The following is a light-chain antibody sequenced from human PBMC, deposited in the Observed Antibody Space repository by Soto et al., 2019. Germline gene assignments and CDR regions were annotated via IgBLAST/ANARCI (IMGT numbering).Light chain of an antibody. V-gene: IGKV1-33*01. Sequence: DIQMTQSPSSLSASVGDRVTITCQASQNINNYLNWYQQKPGRAPKLLIYDASNLEAGVPSRFRGSGSATDFTFTISRLQPEDIATDYCQQYEHLPTFGHGTRLDIK. J-gene: IGKJ5*01. CDR2: DAS. CDR1: QNINNY. CDR3: QQYEHLPT.